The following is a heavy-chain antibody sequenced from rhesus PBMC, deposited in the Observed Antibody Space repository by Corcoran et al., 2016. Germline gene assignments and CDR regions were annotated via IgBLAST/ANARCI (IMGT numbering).Heavy chain of an antibody. Sequence: QVQLQESGPGLVKPSETLSLTCAVSGGSFSSYWWSWIRQPPGKGLEWIGEINGNSGSPNYNPSLKGRVTISKAASKNQFSLKLSSVTAADTAVYYCARYTDYGSSSLLGYWGQGVLVTVSS. CDR2: INGNSGSP. V-gene: IGHV4-80*01. CDR1: GGSFSSYW. J-gene: IGHJ4*01. D-gene: IGHD4-29*01. CDR3: ARYTDYGSSSLLGY.